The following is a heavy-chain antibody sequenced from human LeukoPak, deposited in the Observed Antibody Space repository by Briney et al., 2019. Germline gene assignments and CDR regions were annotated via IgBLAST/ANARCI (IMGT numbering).Heavy chain of an antibody. CDR2: IYWNDDK. D-gene: IGHD6-13*01. Sequence: KASGPTLVNPTQTLTLTCTFSGFSLSTRGVGVGWIRQPPGKALEWLALIYWNDDKRYSPSLKSRLTITKDTSKNQVVLIMTNMDPVDTATYYCAHSLDSSSWYNDAFDIWGQGTMVTVSS. CDR3: AHSLDSSSWYNDAFDI. V-gene: IGHV2-5*01. J-gene: IGHJ3*02. CDR1: GFSLSTRGVG.